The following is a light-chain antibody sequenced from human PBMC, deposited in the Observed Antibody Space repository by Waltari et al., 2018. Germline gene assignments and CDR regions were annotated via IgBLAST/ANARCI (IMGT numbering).Light chain of an antibody. J-gene: IGLJ2*01. Sequence: QSVLTQSPSQSGTPGQTVTISCSGRTSNIGTNIVTWYLQLPGTAPKLLIYKNNLRPSGVSVLFSGTTSGTSASMAISGLQSEDEADYYCAACDDSLNILVFGGGTKLTVL. CDR3: AACDDSLNILV. CDR2: KNN. V-gene: IGLV1-44*01. CDR1: TSNIGTNI.